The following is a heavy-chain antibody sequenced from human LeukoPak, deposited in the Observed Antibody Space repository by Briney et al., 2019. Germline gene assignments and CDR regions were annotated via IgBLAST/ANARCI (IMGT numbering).Heavy chain of an antibody. CDR1: GYSISTGYY. J-gene: IGHJ3*02. V-gene: IGHV4-38-2*02. D-gene: IGHD3-10*01. CDR2: FYHGGST. CDR3: ARRAGSGSTKVFDI. Sequence: SETLSLTCTVSGYSISTGYYWDWIRQPPGKGLEWIGTFYHGGSTYYNPSLKSRVTISVDTPKNQFSLKLSSVTAADTAVYYCARRAGSGSTKVFDIWGQGTMVTVSS.